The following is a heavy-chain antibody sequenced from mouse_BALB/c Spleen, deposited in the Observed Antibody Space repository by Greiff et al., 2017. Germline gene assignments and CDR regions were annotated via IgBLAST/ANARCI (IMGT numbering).Heavy chain of an antibody. Sequence: QVQLQQSGAELVRPGSSVKISCKASGYAFSSYWMNWVKQRPGQGLEWIGQIYPGDGDTNYNGKFKGKSTLTADKSSSTAYMQLSSLTSEDSAVYFCASGDGYYAYAMDYWGQGTSVTVSS. CDR1: GYAFSSYW. D-gene: IGHD2-3*01. J-gene: IGHJ4*01. CDR2: IYPGDGDT. V-gene: IGHV1-80*01. CDR3: ASGDGYYAYAMDY.